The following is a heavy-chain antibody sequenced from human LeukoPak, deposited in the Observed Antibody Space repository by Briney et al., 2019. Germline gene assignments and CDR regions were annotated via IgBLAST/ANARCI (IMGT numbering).Heavy chain of an antibody. D-gene: IGHD3-22*01. CDR2: IYYSGST. V-gene: IGHV4-39*01. CDR3: ARTNYYDSSGYYYRWFDP. CDR1: GCSISSSSYY. Sequence: SETLSLTCIVSGCSISSSSYYWGWIRQPPGKGLEWIGSIYYSGSTYYNPSLKSRVTISVDTSKNQFSLKLSSVTAADTAVYYCARTNYYDSSGYYYRWFDPWGQGTLVTVSS. J-gene: IGHJ5*02.